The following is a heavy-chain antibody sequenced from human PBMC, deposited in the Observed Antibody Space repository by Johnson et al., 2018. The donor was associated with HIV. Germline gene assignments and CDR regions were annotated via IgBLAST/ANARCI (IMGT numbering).Heavy chain of an antibody. V-gene: IGHV3-30*09. CDR2: ISFDGSNK. CDR3: VREGYSSSSDAFDI. CDR1: GFTFNKFA. J-gene: IGHJ3*02. D-gene: IGHD6-6*01. Sequence: QVQLVESGGGVVQPGGSLRLSCTASGFTFNKFAMHWVRQAPGKGLEWLAFISFDGSNKYFGGSVEGRFDISRENSKNSHYLHMNSLRPEDTAIYYCVREGYSSSSDAFDIWGQGTMVTVSS.